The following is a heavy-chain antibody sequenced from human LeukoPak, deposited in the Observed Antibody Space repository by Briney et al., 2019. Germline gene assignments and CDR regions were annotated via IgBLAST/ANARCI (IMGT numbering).Heavy chain of an antibody. J-gene: IGHJ4*02. D-gene: IGHD6-13*01. V-gene: IGHV3-21*01. CDR3: ARDPFFSGPSSSWYERGYYFDY. CDR1: GFTFSSYS. CDR2: ISSSSSYI. Sequence: GGSLRLSCAASGFTFSSYSMNWVRQGPGKGREWVSSISSSSSYIYYADSVKGRFTISRDNAKNSLYLQMNSLRAEDTAVYYCARDPFFSGPSSSWYERGYYFDYWGQGTLVTVSS.